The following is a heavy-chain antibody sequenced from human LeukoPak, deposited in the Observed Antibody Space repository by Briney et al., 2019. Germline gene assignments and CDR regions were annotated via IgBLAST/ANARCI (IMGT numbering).Heavy chain of an antibody. D-gene: IGHD1-1*01. CDR1: GGSISSGSYY. J-gene: IGHJ4*02. CDR2: IYTSGST. Sequence: TSETLSLTCTVSGGSISSGSYYWSWIRQPAGKGLEWIGRIYTSGSTNYNPSLKSRVTISVDTSKNQFSLKLSSVTAADTAVYYCARASGALDFDYWGQGTLVTVSS. CDR3: ARASGALDFDY. V-gene: IGHV4-61*02.